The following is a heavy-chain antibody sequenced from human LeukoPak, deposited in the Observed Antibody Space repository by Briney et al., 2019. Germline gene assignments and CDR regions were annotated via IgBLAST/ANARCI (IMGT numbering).Heavy chain of an antibody. CDR2: IIPIFGTA. Sequence: SVKVSCKASGGTFSSYAISWVRQAPGQGLEWMGGIIPIFGTANYAQKFQGRVTITADKSTSTAYMELSSLRSEDTAVYYCAREVGATTGRAFDIWGQGTMVTVSS. CDR3: AREVGATTGRAFDI. J-gene: IGHJ3*02. V-gene: IGHV1-69*06. CDR1: GGTFSSYA. D-gene: IGHD1-26*01.